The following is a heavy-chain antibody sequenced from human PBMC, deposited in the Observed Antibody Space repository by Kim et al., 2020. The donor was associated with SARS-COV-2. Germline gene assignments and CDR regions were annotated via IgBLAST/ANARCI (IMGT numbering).Heavy chain of an antibody. V-gene: IGHV3-30*04. CDR1: GFTFSSYA. D-gene: IGHD1-26*01. Sequence: GGSLRLSCAASGFTFSSYAMHWVRQAPGKGLEWVAVISYDGSNKYYADSVKGRFTTSRDNSKNTLYLQMNSLRAEDTAVYYCARGYSGSYYYFDYWGQGTLVTVSS. CDR2: ISYDGSNK. CDR3: ARGYSGSYYYFDY. J-gene: IGHJ4*02.